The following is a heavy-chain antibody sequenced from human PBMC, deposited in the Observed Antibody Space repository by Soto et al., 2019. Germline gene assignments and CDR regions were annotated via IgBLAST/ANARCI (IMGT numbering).Heavy chain of an antibody. D-gene: IGHD1-26*01. J-gene: IGHJ4*02. V-gene: IGHV4-4*02. Sequence: QVQLQESGPGLVKPSGTLSLTCAVSGGSIRSNNRWSWVRQPPGKGLEWIGEIFHSGSTNYNPSLKPRVTISVDTSKNQFSLKLSSVTAADTAVYYCARVYSGSYSDYWGQGTLVTVSS. CDR2: IFHSGST. CDR3: ARVYSGSYSDY. CDR1: GGSIRSNNR.